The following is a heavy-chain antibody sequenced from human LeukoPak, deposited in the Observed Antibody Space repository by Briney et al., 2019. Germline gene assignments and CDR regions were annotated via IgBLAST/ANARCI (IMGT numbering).Heavy chain of an antibody. V-gene: IGHV3-7*01. J-gene: IGHJ5*02. Sequence: AGGSLRLSCAASGFTFSSYWMSWVRRAPGKGLEWVANIKQDGSEKYYVDSVKGRFTISRDNAKNSLYLQMNSLRAEDTAVYYCARDGEAAAGGNWFDPWGQGTLVTVSS. CDR1: GFTFSSYW. CDR2: IKQDGSEK. CDR3: ARDGEAAAGGNWFDP. D-gene: IGHD6-13*01.